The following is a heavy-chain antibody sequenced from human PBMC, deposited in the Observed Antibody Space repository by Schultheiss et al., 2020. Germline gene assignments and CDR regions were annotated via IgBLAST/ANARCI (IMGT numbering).Heavy chain of an antibody. CDR1: GFTFSSYA. D-gene: IGHD5-18*01. J-gene: IGHJ4*02. V-gene: IGHV3-23*01. Sequence: GGSLRLSCAASGFTFSSYAMSWVRQAPGKGLEWVSAISGSGGSTYYADSVKGRFTISRDNSKNTLYLQMSSLRAEDTAVYYCVKDLRRQLWSSGDYWGQGTLVNVSS. CDR2: ISGSGGST. CDR3: VKDLRRQLWSSGDY.